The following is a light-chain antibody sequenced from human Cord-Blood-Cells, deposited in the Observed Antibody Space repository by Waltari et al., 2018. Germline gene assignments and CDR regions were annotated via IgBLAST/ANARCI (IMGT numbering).Light chain of an antibody. Sequence: DIVMTQSPDSLAVSLGERATINSKSSQSVLYSSNNKNYLAWYQQKPGQPPKLLIYWASTRESGVPDLFSGSGSGTDFSLTISSLQAEDVAVYYCQQYYSTPLTFGGGTKVEIK. V-gene: IGKV4-1*01. J-gene: IGKJ4*01. CDR2: WAS. CDR3: QQYYSTPLT. CDR1: QSVLYSSNNKNY.